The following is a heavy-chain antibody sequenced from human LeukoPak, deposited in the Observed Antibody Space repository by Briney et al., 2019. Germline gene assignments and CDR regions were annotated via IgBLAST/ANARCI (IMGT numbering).Heavy chain of an antibody. J-gene: IGHJ4*02. Sequence: ASVKVSCKASGYTFTSYTMHWVRQAPGQRLEWMGWINAGNGNTKYSQKFQGRVTITRDTSASTAYMELSSLRVEDTAIYYCARGLAAGPGIDYWGQGTLVTVSS. CDR1: GYTFTSYT. D-gene: IGHD6-13*01. CDR3: ARGLAAGPGIDY. CDR2: INAGNGNT. V-gene: IGHV1-3*01.